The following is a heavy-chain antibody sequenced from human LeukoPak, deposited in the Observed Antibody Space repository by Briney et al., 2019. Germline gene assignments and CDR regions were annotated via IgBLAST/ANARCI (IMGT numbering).Heavy chain of an antibody. CDR2: IRSKAYGGTT. J-gene: IGHJ6*03. CDR1: GLTFSSAW. Sequence: GGSLRLSCAASGLTFSSAWMTWVRLAPGRGLEWVGRIRSKAYGGTTDYAEPVKGRFIISRDDSENTVYLQMNSLKTEDTAVYYCHSGWYSNYYYSMDVWGKGTTVTVSS. CDR3: HSGWYSNYYYSMDV. D-gene: IGHD6-19*01. V-gene: IGHV3-15*01.